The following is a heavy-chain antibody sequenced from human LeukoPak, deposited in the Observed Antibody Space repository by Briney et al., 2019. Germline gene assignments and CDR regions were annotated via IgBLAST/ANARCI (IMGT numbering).Heavy chain of an antibody. Sequence: ASVKVSCKASGYTFTSYDINWVRQATAQGLDWMGWMNPNSGNTDYAQKFQGRVTMTRNTSISTAYMELSSLRSEDTAVYYCARVGKRTAVTPRPYYFDYWGQGTLVTVSS. J-gene: IGHJ4*02. CDR1: GYTFTSYD. D-gene: IGHD4-23*01. CDR3: ARVGKRTAVTPRPYYFDY. CDR2: MNPNSGNT. V-gene: IGHV1-8*01.